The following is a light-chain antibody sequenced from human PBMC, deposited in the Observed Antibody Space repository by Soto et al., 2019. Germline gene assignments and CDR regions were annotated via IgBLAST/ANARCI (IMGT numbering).Light chain of an antibody. Sequence: DIQTTQSPSSLSASVGDRVTITCRASQTITNYLNWYQQKPGKAPKLLIYAASTLLSGVPSRFSGGGSGTDFTLTIDSLQPEDFATYYCQQSYSSPWTFGQGTKVEIK. V-gene: IGKV1-39*01. CDR1: QTITNY. CDR3: QQSYSSPWT. CDR2: AAS. J-gene: IGKJ1*01.